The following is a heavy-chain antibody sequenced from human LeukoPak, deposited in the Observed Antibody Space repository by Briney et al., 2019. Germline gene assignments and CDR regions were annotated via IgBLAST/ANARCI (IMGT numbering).Heavy chain of an antibody. CDR2: ISGSGVTT. Sequence: GGSLRLSCEDSGFTFSSYAMSWVRQAPGKGLEWVSCISGSGVTTYHADSVKGRFTISRDNSKNTLFLQMNSLRVEDTAVYYCAKGGTRGYSSGYCMDVWGQGTTVTVS. CDR1: GFTFSSYA. D-gene: IGHD5-18*01. V-gene: IGHV3-23*01. CDR3: AKGGTRGYSSGYCMDV. J-gene: IGHJ6*02.